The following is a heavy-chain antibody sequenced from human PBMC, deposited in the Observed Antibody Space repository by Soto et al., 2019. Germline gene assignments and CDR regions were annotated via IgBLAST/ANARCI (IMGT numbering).Heavy chain of an antibody. CDR2: ISSSSSYI. V-gene: IGHV3-21*01. J-gene: IGHJ6*03. CDR1: GFTFSSYS. D-gene: IGHD1-7*01. CDR3: ARTTEYPQTTYYYYYYMDV. Sequence: GGSLRLSCAASGFTFSSYSMNWVRQAPGKGLEWVSSISSSSSYIYYADSVKGRFTISRDNAKNSLYLQMNSLRAEDTAVYYCARTTEYPQTTYYYYYYMDVWGKGTTVTVSS.